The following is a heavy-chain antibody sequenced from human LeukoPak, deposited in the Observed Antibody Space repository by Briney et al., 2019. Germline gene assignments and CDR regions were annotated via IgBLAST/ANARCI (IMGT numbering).Heavy chain of an antibody. CDR3: ARDDFDNSGYRPLYF. V-gene: IGHV4-59*12. J-gene: IGHJ4*02. D-gene: IGHD3-22*01. Sequence: PSETLSLTCTVSGGSISSYYWSWIRQPPGKGLEWIGYIYYSGSTNYNPSLKSRVTISVDTSKNQFSLRLTSVTAADTAVYYCARDDFDNSGYRPLYFWGQGSLVTVSS. CDR2: IYYSGST. CDR1: GGSISSYY.